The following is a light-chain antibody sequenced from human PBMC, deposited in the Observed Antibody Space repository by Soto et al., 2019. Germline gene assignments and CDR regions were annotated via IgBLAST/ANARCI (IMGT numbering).Light chain of an antibody. Sequence: AIQMTQSPSSLSASVGDRVTITCRASQGIRNDLGWYQQKPGKAPKLLIYAASSLQSGVPSRFSGSGSGTDFTLTISSLQPEDFATYYCQQYDNLPGLTFGGGTKVEIK. CDR2: AAS. J-gene: IGKJ4*01. CDR1: QGIRND. V-gene: IGKV1-6*01. CDR3: QQYDNLPGLT.